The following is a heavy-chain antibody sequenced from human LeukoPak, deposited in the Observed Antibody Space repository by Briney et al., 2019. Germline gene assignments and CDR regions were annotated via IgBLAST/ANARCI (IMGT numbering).Heavy chain of an antibody. CDR3: AKSDYGDYVRYFQH. CDR2: ISGSGGST. J-gene: IGHJ1*01. Sequence: GGSLRLSCAASGFTFRNCAMSWVRQAPGKGLEWVSAISGSGGSTYYADSVKGRFTISRDNSKNTLYLQMNSLRAEDTAVYYCAKSDYGDYVRYFQHWGQGTLVTVSS. D-gene: IGHD4-17*01. CDR1: GFTFRNCA. V-gene: IGHV3-23*01.